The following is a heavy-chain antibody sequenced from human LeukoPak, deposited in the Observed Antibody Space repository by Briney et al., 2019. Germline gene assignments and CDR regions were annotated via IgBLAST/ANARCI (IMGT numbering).Heavy chain of an antibody. D-gene: IGHD3/OR15-3a*01. V-gene: IGHV3-23*01. CDR2: ISGSGGST. Sequence: GGSLRLSCAASGFTFSSYAMSWVRQAPGKGLEWVSAISGSGGSTYYADSVKGRFTISRDNSKNSLYLQMNSLRAEGTAVYYCARGGTGYSYFDYRGQGTLVTVSS. CDR1: GFTFSSYA. CDR3: ARGGTGYSYFDY. J-gene: IGHJ4*02.